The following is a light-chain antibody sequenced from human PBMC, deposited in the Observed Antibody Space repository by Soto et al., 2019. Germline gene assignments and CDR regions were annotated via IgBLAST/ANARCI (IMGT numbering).Light chain of an antibody. V-gene: IGKV1D-13*01. J-gene: IGKJ3*01. Sequence: AIQLTQSPSSLSASVGDRVTITCRASQGISSALAWYQQKPGKAPKLLIYDASSLESGVPSRFSGSGSGTDFTLTISSLQPEDFATFYCQQFNNYLFTFGPGTKVDIK. CDR3: QQFNNYLFT. CDR1: QGISSA. CDR2: DAS.